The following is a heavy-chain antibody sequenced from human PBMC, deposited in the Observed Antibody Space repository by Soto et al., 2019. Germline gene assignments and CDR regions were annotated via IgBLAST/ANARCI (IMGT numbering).Heavy chain of an antibody. CDR3: ARDPSEGRVGNWFES. Sequence: GGSLRLSCAASGVTVSRYVMNWLRQTPGKGLEWVASISSSTSYVYYADSVKGRFSTSRDNAKNILYLEMYGLRTEDTAVYYCARDPSEGRVGNWFESWGQGTLVTVSS. CDR2: ISSSTSYV. V-gene: IGHV3-21*06. CDR1: GVTVSRYV. J-gene: IGHJ5*01. D-gene: IGHD2-2*01.